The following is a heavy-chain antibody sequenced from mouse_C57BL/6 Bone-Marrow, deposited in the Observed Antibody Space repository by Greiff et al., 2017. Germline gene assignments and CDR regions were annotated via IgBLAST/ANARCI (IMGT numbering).Heavy chain of an antibody. J-gene: IGHJ2*01. V-gene: IGHV1-55*01. D-gene: IGHD1-2*01. CDR2: IYPGSGST. CDR1: GYTFTSYW. CDR3: ARDRALRPYYFDY. Sequence: VKLQQPGAELVKPGASVKMSCKASGYTFTSYWITWVKQRPGQGLEWIGDIYPGSGSTNYNEKFKSKATLTVDTSSSTAYMQLSSLTSEDSAVYYCARDRALRPYYFDYWGQGTTLTVSS.